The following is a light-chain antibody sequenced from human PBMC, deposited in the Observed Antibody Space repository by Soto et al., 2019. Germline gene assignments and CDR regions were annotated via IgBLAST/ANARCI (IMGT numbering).Light chain of an antibody. CDR3: QQYNSYSRT. J-gene: IGKJ1*01. Sequence: DIQMTQSPSTLSASVGDRVTITCRTSQSISSWLAWYQQKPGKAPKLLIYKASSLESGVPSRFSGSGSGTEFTLTISSLQPDHLATYYCQQYNSYSRTFGQGTKVEIK. V-gene: IGKV1-5*03. CDR1: QSISSW. CDR2: KAS.